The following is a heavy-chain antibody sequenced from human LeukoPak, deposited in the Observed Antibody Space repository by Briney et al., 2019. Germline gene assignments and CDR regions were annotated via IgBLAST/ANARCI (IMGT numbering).Heavy chain of an antibody. CDR1: GYSFTQYW. CDR2: IYPDDSDT. D-gene: IGHD2-15*01. J-gene: IGHJ5*02. Sequence: GESLKISCKASGYSFTQYWIGWVRQVPGKGLELMGIIYPDDSDTKYSPSFEGQVTFSADKSIKTAYLQWSSLKASDSAIYYCAKLRLSAAVAPFSDHWGQGTLVTVSS. V-gene: IGHV5-51*01. CDR3: AKLRLSAAVAPFSDH.